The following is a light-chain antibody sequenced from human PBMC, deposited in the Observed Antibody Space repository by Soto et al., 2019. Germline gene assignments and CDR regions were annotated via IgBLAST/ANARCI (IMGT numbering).Light chain of an antibody. CDR1: QSIRSW. J-gene: IGKJ2*01. CDR2: DAS. Sequence: DIQMTQSPSTLSASVGDRVTITCRASQSIRSWLAWYQQKPGNAPKLLIYDASSLESGVPSRFSGSGSGTEFTLTISSLQPDDFATYYCQQYNSYSYTFGQGTKLEIK. V-gene: IGKV1-5*01. CDR3: QQYNSYSYT.